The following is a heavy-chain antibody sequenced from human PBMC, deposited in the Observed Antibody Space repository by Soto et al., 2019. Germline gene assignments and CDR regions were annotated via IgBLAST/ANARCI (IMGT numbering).Heavy chain of an antibody. CDR2: ISNDGYNK. Sequence: QVPLVESGGGVVQPGRSLRLSCAASGFTFSSYAMHWVRQAPGKGLEWVGVISNDGYNKYYADFVKGRLTISRDNSLNTLYLQMNSLRAEDTAVYYCARPKQSLDYWGLGTLVTVSS. D-gene: IGHD6-19*01. CDR3: ARPKQSLDY. J-gene: IGHJ4*02. CDR1: GFTFSSYA. V-gene: IGHV3-30-3*01.